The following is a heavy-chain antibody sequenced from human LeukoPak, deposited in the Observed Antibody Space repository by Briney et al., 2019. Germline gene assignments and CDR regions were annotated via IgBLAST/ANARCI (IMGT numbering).Heavy chain of an antibody. D-gene: IGHD2/OR15-2a*01. J-gene: IGHJ3*02. CDR2: IRSKANSYAT. CDR3: TRHGISAFDI. Sequence: GGSLRLSCAASGFTFNGSAMHWVRQASGKGLEWVGRIRSKANSYATAYAASVKGRFTISRDDSKNTAYLQMNSLKTEDTAVYYCTRHGISAFDIWGQGTMVTVSS. V-gene: IGHV3-73*01. CDR1: GFTFNGSA.